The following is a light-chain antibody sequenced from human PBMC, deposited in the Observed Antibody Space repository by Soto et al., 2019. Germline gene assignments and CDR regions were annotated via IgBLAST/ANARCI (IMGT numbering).Light chain of an antibody. Sequence: EIVLTQSPGTLSLSPGERATLSCRASQSVSSSYLAWYQQKPGQAPRLLIYGASSRATGIPDRFSGSGSGTDFTLTISSLEPEDFAVYYCQQRSNSFGGGTKVDNK. J-gene: IGKJ4*01. CDR2: GAS. CDR3: QQRSNS. V-gene: IGKV3D-20*02. CDR1: QSVSSSY.